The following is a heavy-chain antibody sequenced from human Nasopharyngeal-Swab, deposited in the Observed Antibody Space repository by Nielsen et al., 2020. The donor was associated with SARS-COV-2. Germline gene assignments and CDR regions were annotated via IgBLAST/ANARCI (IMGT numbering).Heavy chain of an antibody. CDR2: ISSSSSTI. D-gene: IGHD3-9*01. V-gene: IGHV3-48*02. CDR3: ARDPLRYFDWSTTFYYYYGMDV. J-gene: IGHJ6*02. Sequence: GESLKISCAASGFTFSNYAMSWVRQAPGKGLEWVSAISSSSSTIYYADSVKGRFTISRDNAKNSLYLQMNSLRDEDTAVYYCARDPLRYFDWSTTFYYYYGMDVWGQGTTVTVSS. CDR1: GFTFSNYA.